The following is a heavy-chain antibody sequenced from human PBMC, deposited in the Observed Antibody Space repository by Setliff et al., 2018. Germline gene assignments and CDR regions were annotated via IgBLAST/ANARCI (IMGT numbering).Heavy chain of an antibody. CDR1: GASISNYY. V-gene: IGHV4-4*08. CDR2: IYSSGST. J-gene: IGHJ6*03. Sequence: SETLSLTCSVPGASISNYYWSWIRQPPGKGLEWIGYIYSSGSTNYNPSLKSRVAISRDTSTNQLSLELRSVTAADTAVYYCAREPTRTGGFYYLDVWGEGTTVTVSS. CDR3: AREPTRTGGFYYLDV. D-gene: IGHD2-2*01.